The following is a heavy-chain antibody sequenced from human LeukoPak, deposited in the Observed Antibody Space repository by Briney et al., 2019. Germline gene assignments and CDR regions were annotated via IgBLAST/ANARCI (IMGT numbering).Heavy chain of an antibody. Sequence: GGSLRLSCAVSGFTLTNHGVSWVRQAPGKGLEWVSIITGTGGRYYGDSVKGRFILSRDNSKNTVYMQMSSLRAEDTATYYCEKDYCRNGNCPFPFLDSWGQGTLVTVSS. CDR1: GFTLTNHG. CDR2: ITGTGGR. J-gene: IGHJ4*02. V-gene: IGHV3-23*01. D-gene: IGHD2-8*01. CDR3: EKDYCRNGNCPFPFLDS.